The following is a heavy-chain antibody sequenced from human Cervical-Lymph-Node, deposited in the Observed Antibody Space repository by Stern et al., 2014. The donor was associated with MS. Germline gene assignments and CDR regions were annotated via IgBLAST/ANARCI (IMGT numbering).Heavy chain of an antibody. J-gene: IGHJ5*02. D-gene: IGHD6-19*01. V-gene: IGHV1-18*01. CDR1: GYTFRKYG. Sequence: QVQLVQSGAEVKKPGTSVKVSCKASGYTFRKYGISWVRQAPGQGLEWMGWISGYNDDTNYVEKFQGRVTMTTDTSTNTAYLELRSLTSDDTAVYYCARDPHIAVAGIGGGFDPWGQGTLVTVSS. CDR3: ARDPHIAVAGIGGGFDP. CDR2: ISGYNDDT.